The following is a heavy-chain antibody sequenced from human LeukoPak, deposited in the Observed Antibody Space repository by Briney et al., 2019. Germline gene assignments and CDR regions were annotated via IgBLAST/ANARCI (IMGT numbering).Heavy chain of an antibody. CDR2: INPSGGST. CDR1: GYTFNTYY. D-gene: IGHD2-21*02. V-gene: IGHV1-46*02. J-gene: IGHJ4*02. CDR3: ARGPVVVTAISPLGDY. Sequence: ASVKVSCKTSGYTFNTYYIHWVRLAPGQGLEWMGVINPSGGSTNYAEKFQGRVTMTRDTSTSTVYMELTSLRPEDTAVYYCARGPVVVTAISPLGDYWGQGTLVTVSS.